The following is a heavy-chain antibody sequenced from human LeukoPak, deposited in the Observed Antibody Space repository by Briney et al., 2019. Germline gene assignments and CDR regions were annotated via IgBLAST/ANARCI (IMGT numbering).Heavy chain of an antibody. Sequence: GESLKISCKSSGYTFTSNRIGWVRQMPGKGLEGVGVIYPGDSEVRYSPSFRGQVTISADKSITTAYLQWTGLETSDTAIFYCARGGYTNGWYYFDYWAQGTLVTVSS. J-gene: IGHJ4*02. CDR3: ARGGYTNGWYYFDY. CDR1: GYTFTSNR. CDR2: IYPGDSEV. D-gene: IGHD6-19*01. V-gene: IGHV5-51*01.